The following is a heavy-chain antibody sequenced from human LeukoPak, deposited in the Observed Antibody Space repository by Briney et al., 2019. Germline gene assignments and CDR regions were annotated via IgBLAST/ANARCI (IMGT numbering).Heavy chain of an antibody. D-gene: IGHD3-3*01. CDR1: GFTFSSYS. Sequence: GGSLRLSCAASGFTFSSYSMNWVRQAPGKGLEWVSSISSSSSYIYYADSVKGRFTISRDNAKNSLYLQMDSLRAEDTAVYYCARGPLGEQFLEWLLHDYWGQGTLVTVSS. CDR3: ARGPLGEQFLEWLLHDY. CDR2: ISSSSSYI. V-gene: IGHV3-21*01. J-gene: IGHJ4*02.